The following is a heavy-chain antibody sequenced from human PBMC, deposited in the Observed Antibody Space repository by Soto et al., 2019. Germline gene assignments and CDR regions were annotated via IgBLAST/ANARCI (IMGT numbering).Heavy chain of an antibody. J-gene: IGHJ6*02. CDR3: ARQFHDNSGGGYYYYGLDV. D-gene: IGHD2-15*01. CDR1: GYSFSNYW. CDR2: FYPADSDT. Sequence: ESLKTSFEGSGYSFSNYWIAWVRQMPGKGLDWMGIFYPADSDTRYSPSFQGQVTISADKYINTAYLQWSSLKASDTATYYCARQFHDNSGGGYYYYGLDVWGQGTTVTVSS. V-gene: IGHV5-51*01.